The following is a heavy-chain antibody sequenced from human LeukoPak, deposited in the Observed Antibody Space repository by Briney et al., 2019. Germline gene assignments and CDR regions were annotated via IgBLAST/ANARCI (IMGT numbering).Heavy chain of an antibody. Sequence: GGSLRLSCAASGFTFGSYWMSWVRQAPGKGLEWVANIKEDGSEKNYVDSVKGRFTISRDNAKNSLYLQMNSLRAEDTAVYYCARGQKLASWGQGTLVTVSS. CDR2: IKEDGSEK. CDR1: GFTFGSYW. V-gene: IGHV3-7*04. D-gene: IGHD6-13*01. J-gene: IGHJ5*02. CDR3: ARGQKLAS.